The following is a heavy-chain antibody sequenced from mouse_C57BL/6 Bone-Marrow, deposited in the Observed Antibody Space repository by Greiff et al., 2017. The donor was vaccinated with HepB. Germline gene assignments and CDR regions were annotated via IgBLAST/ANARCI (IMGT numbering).Heavy chain of an antibody. Sequence: EVHLVESGPGLVKPSQSLSLTCSVTGYSITSGYYWNWIRQFPGNKLEWMGYISYDGSNNYNPSLKNRISITRDTSKNQFFLKLNSVTTEDTATYYCAREIYYYGSSYFDYWGQGTTLTVSS. D-gene: IGHD1-1*01. V-gene: IGHV3-6*01. CDR3: AREIYYYGSSYFDY. J-gene: IGHJ2*01. CDR1: GYSITSGYY. CDR2: ISYDGSN.